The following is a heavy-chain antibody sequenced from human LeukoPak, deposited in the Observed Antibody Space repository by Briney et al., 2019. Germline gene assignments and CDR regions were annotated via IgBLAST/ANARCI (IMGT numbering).Heavy chain of an antibody. CDR2: ISSSSSTI. CDR1: GVTFSSYS. Sequence: GGSLRLSCAASGVTFSSYSMNWVRQGLGKGLEWVSYISSSSSTIYYGGSVKGRYTISRDSARNSLYLQMNSLRDEDTAVYYCVRVGEFDYWGQGTLVTVSS. CDR3: VRVGEFDY. D-gene: IGHD3-10*01. J-gene: IGHJ4*02. V-gene: IGHV3-48*02.